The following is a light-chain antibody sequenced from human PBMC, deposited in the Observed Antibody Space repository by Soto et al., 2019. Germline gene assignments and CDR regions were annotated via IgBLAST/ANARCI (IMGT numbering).Light chain of an antibody. J-gene: IGKJ4*01. V-gene: IGKV1-39*01. Sequence: DIQMTQSLSSLSASVGDRVTITCRASQSISTYLHWYQHKPGKAPKLLIYAASSLERGVPSRFSGSGSGTDFVLTISSLQPEDFATYYCQQSYSSPPTFGGGTKVEIK. CDR3: QQSYSSPPT. CDR2: AAS. CDR1: QSISTY.